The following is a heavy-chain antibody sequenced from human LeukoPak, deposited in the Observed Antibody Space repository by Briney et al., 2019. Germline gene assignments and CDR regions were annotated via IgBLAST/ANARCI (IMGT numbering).Heavy chain of an antibody. Sequence: GGSLRLSCAASGFPFGTYAMSWVRQGPGKGLDWGSAIRCIGTYTYYADSVKGRFTISRDNSKNTLYLQMHSLRAEDTAIYYCANDGPPDPEARLRWPQGRAFDLWGQGTMVTVSS. CDR3: ANDGPPDPEARLRWPQGRAFDL. V-gene: IGHV3-23*01. J-gene: IGHJ3*01. D-gene: IGHD4-23*01. CDR1: GFPFGTYA. CDR2: IRCIGTYT.